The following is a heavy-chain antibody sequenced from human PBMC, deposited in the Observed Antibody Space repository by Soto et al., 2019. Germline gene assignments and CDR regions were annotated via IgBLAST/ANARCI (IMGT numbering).Heavy chain of an antibody. CDR3: ARAVPEPIVAVPAARYYFDY. D-gene: IGHD2-2*01. V-gene: IGHV4-34*01. CDR2: INHSGST. J-gene: IGHJ4*02. Sequence: SETLSLTCAVYGGSFSGYYWSWIRQPPGKGLEWIGEINHSGSTNYNPSLKSRVTISVDTSKNQFSLKLSSVTAADTAVYYCARAVPEPIVAVPAARYYFDYWGQGTLVTVSS. CDR1: GGSFSGYY.